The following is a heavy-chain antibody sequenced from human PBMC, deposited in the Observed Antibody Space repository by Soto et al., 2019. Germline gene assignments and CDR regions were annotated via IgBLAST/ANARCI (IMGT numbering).Heavy chain of an antibody. CDR1: GFTFSSHA. CDR2: ISAGSEGA. Sequence: EVQLLESGGGLVQPGGALRLSCAASGFTFSSHAMSWVRQAPGKGLEWISSISAGSEGAYYADSVKGRFTSSRDNSNNTLYLQVNSLRADDTAVYYCARDLWWYLHWGQGTLVTVSS. V-gene: IGHV3-23*01. D-gene: IGHD2-15*01. J-gene: IGHJ4*02. CDR3: ARDLWWYLH.